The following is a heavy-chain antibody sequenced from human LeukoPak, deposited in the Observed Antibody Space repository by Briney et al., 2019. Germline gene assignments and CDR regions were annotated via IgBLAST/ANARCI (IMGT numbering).Heavy chain of an antibody. Sequence: PSETLSLTCTVSGGSLSSYYWSWIRQPPGKGLEWVGYIYFVGSTNYNPSLKSRVTISVDTSKNQFSLKLSSVTAADTAVYYCASRIIAAAGHFDYWGQGTLVTVSS. CDR3: ASRIIAAAGHFDY. D-gene: IGHD6-13*01. CDR1: GGSLSSYY. V-gene: IGHV4-59*01. CDR2: IYFVGST. J-gene: IGHJ4*02.